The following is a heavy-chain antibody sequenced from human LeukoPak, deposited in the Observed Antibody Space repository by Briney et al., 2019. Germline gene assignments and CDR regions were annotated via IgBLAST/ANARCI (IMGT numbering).Heavy chain of an antibody. CDR3: ARPFRYLNWFDP. CDR2: ISSRGSTI. V-gene: IGHV3-11*04. D-gene: IGHD1-1*01. Sequence: PGGSLRLSCAASGFTFSDYYMSWIRQAPGKGLEWVSYISSRGSTIYYADSVKGRFTISRDNAKNSLYLQMNSLRAEDTAVCYCARPFRYLNWFDPWGQGTLVTVSS. CDR1: GFTFSDYY. J-gene: IGHJ5*02.